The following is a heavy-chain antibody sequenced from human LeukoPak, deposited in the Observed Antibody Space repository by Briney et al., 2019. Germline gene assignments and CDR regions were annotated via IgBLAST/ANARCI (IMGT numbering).Heavy chain of an antibody. CDR1: GFTFGSHA. CDR3: GKTTVGYSSGQKPAWPVDF. CDR2: IFGSGGSP. Sequence: GGSLRLSCEASGFTFGSHAMYWVRQAPGKGLEWVAGIFGSGGSPHYADSVKGRFTISRDNPRNTVYLQINSLRDDDAAVYYCGKTTVGYSSGQKPAWPVDFWGQGTLVTVSS. D-gene: IGHD5-18*01. J-gene: IGHJ4*02. V-gene: IGHV3-23*01.